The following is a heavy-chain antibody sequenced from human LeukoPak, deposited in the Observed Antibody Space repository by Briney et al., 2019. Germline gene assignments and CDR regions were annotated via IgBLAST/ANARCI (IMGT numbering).Heavy chain of an antibody. J-gene: IGHJ6*02. CDR2: ISYDGSNK. V-gene: IGHV3-30*18. CDR1: GFTFSSYG. CDR3: AKLAVTTCMDV. D-gene: IGHD4-17*01. Sequence: GGSLRLSCAASGFTFSSYGMHWVRQAPGKGLEWVAVISYDGSNKYYADSVKGRFTISRDNSKITLYLQMNSLRAEDTAVYYCAKLAVTTCMDVWGQGTTVTVSS.